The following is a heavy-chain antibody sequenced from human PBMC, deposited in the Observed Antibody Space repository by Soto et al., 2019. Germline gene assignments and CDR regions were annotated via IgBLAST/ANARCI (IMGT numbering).Heavy chain of an antibody. Sequence: QVQLVQSGAEVKKPGSSVRVSCEASGGTFSSYSVSWVRQAPGQGLEWLGGIIPKSRAANYAQKFRGRVTITADRSTTTTYMELTSLRSEDTAVYYCAREEVAAAEGGGGALHMWGQGTLVTGSS. V-gene: IGHV1-69*06. CDR1: GGTFSSYS. CDR2: IIPKSRAA. D-gene: IGHD2-15*01. J-gene: IGHJ3*02. CDR3: AREEVAAAEGGGGALHM.